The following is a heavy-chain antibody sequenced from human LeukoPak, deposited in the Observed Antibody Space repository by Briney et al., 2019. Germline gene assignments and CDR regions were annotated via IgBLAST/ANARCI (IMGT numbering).Heavy chain of an antibody. Sequence: PGGSLRLSCAASGFTFTTYGMHWVRQAPGKGLEWVALIWYDGGSEYYAESVKGRFTISRDNSKNTVYLQMNSLRAEDTAVYYCARDRLSSSQNNYFDYWGQGTLVTVSS. CDR2: IWYDGGSE. J-gene: IGHJ4*02. CDR3: ARDRLSSSQNNYFDY. CDR1: GFTFTTYG. D-gene: IGHD6-13*01. V-gene: IGHV3-33*01.